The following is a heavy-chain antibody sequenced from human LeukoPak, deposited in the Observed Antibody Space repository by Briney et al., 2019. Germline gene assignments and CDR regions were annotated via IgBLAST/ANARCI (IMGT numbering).Heavy chain of an antibody. CDR3: ATGPHTALDY. CDR1: GGSINNYY. CDR2: ISYTGTT. J-gene: IGHJ4*02. Sequence: NPSQTLSPTCTVSGGSINNYYWSWIRQPPGKGLEWIGYISYTGTTIYNPSLKTRVTISVDTSNQLSLKLSSVTAADTAMYYCATGPHTALDYWGQGTLVTVSS. V-gene: IGHV4-59*08. D-gene: IGHD5-18*01.